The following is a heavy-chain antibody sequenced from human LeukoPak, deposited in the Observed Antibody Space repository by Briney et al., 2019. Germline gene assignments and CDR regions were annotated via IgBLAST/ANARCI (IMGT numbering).Heavy chain of an antibody. CDR2: ISSSSSYI. V-gene: IGHV3-21*01. D-gene: IGHD2-15*01. CDR1: GFTFSSYS. Sequence: GGSLRLSCAASGFTFSSYSMNWVRQAPGKGLEWVSSISSSSSYIYYADSVKGRFTISRDNAKNSLYLQMNSLRAGDTAVYYCARPYCSGGSCYSPPDYWGQGTLVTVSS. CDR3: ARPYCSGGSCYSPPDY. J-gene: IGHJ4*02.